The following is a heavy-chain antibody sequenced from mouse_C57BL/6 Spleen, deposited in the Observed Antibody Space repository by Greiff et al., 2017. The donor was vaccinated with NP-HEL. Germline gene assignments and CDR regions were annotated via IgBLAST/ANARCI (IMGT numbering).Heavy chain of an antibody. CDR2: ISYDGSN. V-gene: IGHV3-6*01. J-gene: IGHJ4*01. Sequence: VEESGPGLVKPSQSLSLTCSVTGYSITSGYYWNWIRQFPGNKLEWMGYISYDGSNNYNPSLKNRISITRDTSKNQFFLKLNSVTTEDTATYYCARGSGYVAMDYWGQGTSVTVSS. D-gene: IGHD3-2*02. CDR3: ARGSGYVAMDY. CDR1: GYSITSGYY.